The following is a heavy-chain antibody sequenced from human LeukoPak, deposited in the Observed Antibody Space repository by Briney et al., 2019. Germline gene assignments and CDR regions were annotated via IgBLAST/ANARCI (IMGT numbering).Heavy chain of an antibody. Sequence: SETLSLTCTVSGGSISSSSYYWGWIRQPPGEGLEWIGSIYYSGSTYYNPSLKSRVTISVDTSKNQFSLKLSSVTAADTAVYYCARDGPKVEWSQVDYWGQGTLVTVSS. CDR2: IYYSGST. CDR1: GGSISSSSYY. J-gene: IGHJ4*02. D-gene: IGHD2-8*01. CDR3: ARDGPKVEWSQVDY. V-gene: IGHV4-39*07.